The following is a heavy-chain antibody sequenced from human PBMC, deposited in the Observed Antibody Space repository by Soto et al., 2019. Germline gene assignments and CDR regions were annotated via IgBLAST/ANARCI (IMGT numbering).Heavy chain of an antibody. CDR2: ISGSGGVT. D-gene: IGHD2-15*01. V-gene: IGHV3-23*01. CDR1: GFTFSSYA. J-gene: IGHJ4*02. Sequence: GGSLRLSCAASGFTFSSYAMSWVRQAPGKGLEWVSGISGSGGVTYNADSVKGRFTISGDNSKNTLFLQMGSLRAEDTAIYYCAIRTGYCSGGTCYGSFDYWGQGTLVTVSS. CDR3: AIRTGYCSGGTCYGSFDY.